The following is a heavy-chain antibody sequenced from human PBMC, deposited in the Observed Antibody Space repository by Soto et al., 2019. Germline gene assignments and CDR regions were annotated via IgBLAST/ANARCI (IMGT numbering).Heavy chain of an antibody. CDR1: GYTFSSYA. CDR2: INAGYGNT. CDR3: ARDTGDGTFDF. J-gene: IGHJ4*02. D-gene: IGHD7-27*01. V-gene: IGHV1-3*01. Sequence: KVSCKASGYTFSSYAMHWVRQAPGQRLEWMGWINAGYGNTKSSQKFQDRVTISRDTSASTAYMELTSLRSEDTAVYYCARDTGDGTFDFWGQGTLVTVSS.